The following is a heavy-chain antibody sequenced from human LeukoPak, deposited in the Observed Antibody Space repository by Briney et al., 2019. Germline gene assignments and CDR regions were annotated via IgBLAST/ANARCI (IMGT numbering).Heavy chain of an antibody. CDR2: ISSSSSYI. CDR3: ARDLLGTPGAPDY. V-gene: IGHV3-21*01. D-gene: IGHD1-1*01. J-gene: IGHJ4*02. Sequence: GGSLRLSCAAYGFTFSSYSMSWVRQAPGKGLEWVSSISSSSSYIYYADSVEGRFTISRDNAKNSLYLQMNSLRAEDTAVYYCARDLLGTPGAPDYWGQGTLVTVSS. CDR1: GFTFSSYS.